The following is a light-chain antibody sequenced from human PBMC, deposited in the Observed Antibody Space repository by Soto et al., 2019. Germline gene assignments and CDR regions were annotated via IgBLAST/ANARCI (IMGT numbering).Light chain of an antibody. J-gene: IGLJ2*01. CDR3: SSSTTSITSHVT. CDR2: GVT. V-gene: IGLV2-14*01. Sequence: QTVVTQPASVSGSPGQSITISCTGTSSDVGGSDYVSWYQQEPGKAPKLIIFGVTNRPSGVSNRFSGSKSGNTASLTISGLQAEDEADYYCSSSTTSITSHVTFGGGTKLTVL. CDR1: SSDVGGSDY.